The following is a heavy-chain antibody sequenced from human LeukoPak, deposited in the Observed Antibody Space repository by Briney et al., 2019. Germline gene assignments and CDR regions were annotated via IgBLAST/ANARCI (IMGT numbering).Heavy chain of an antibody. CDR1: GFTFSTYA. V-gene: IGHV3-23*01. D-gene: IGHD3-10*01. CDR2: ISGSGGGT. CDR3: AKRQGGPGGNSPLDH. J-gene: IGHJ4*02. Sequence: PGGSLRLSCAASGFTFSTYAMNWVRQAPGKGLEWVSTISGSGGGTYYADPVKGRFTISRDISKNMFYLQMNSLRAEDTAVYYCAKRQGGPGGNSPLDHWGQGTLVTVSS.